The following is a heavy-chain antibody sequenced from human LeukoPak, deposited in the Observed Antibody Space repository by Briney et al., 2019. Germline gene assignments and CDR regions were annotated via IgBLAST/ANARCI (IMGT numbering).Heavy chain of an antibody. V-gene: IGHV3-30*04. Sequence: GGSLRLSCAASGFTFSSYAMHWVRQAPGKGLEWVAVISYDASNKYYADSVKGRFTISRDNSMNTLYLQMNSLRAEDTAVYYCASRYAGDPYIDYWGQGTLVTVSS. D-gene: IGHD1-1*01. CDR1: GFTFSSYA. J-gene: IGHJ4*02. CDR2: ISYDASNK. CDR3: ASRYAGDPYIDY.